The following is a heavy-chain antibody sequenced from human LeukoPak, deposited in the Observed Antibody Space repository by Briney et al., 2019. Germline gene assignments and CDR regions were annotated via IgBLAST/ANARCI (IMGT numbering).Heavy chain of an antibody. J-gene: IGHJ4*02. D-gene: IGHD4-11*01. CDR3: ARGVVGFYRELDY. CDR1: GGSISSGGYY. CDR2: IYYSGST. V-gene: IGHV4-31*03. Sequence: SETLSLTCTVSGGSISSGGYYWSWIRQHPGKGLEWIGYIYYSGSTYYNPSLKSRVTISVDTSKNQFSLKLSSVTAADTAVYYCARGVVGFYRELDYWGQGTLVTVSS.